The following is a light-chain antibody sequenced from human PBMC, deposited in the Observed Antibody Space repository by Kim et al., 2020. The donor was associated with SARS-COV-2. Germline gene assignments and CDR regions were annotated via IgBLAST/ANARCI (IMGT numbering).Light chain of an antibody. J-gene: IGLJ2*01. CDR1: SSDVGSYNR. Sequence: GRSFTVSCTGPSSDVGSYNRVSWYQQPPGTAPKLLIYEVSNRPSGVPDRFSGSKCGNTASLTISGLQAEDEADYYCSSYTSSSPVVFGGGTQLTVL. V-gene: IGLV2-18*02. CDR2: EVS. CDR3: SSYTSSSPVV.